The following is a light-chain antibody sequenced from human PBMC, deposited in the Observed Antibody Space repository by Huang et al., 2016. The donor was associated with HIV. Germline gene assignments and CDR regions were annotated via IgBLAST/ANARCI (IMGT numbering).Light chain of an antibody. CDR2: SAS. CDR3: QQYNNWPPLT. J-gene: IGKJ4*01. Sequence: EIVMTQSPATLSGSPGERATLSCRASQSVSSNVAWYQQKPGQAPRLLICSASTRANGIPARFSGSGSGTEITLTISSLQSEDFAVYYCQQYNNWPPLTFGGGTKVEIK. V-gene: IGKV3-15*01. CDR1: QSVSSN.